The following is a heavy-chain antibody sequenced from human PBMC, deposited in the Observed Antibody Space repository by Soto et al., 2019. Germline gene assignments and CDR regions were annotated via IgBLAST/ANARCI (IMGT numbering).Heavy chain of an antibody. Sequence: SVKVSCKASGGTFSSYTISWVRQAPGQGLEWMGRIIPILGIANYAQKFQGRVTITADKSTSTAYMELSSLRSEDTAVYYCARGEAAAGTVGNWFDPWGQGTLVTVSS. CDR3: ARGEAAAGTVGNWFDP. J-gene: IGHJ5*02. CDR1: GGTFSSYT. V-gene: IGHV1-69*02. CDR2: IIPILGIA. D-gene: IGHD6-13*01.